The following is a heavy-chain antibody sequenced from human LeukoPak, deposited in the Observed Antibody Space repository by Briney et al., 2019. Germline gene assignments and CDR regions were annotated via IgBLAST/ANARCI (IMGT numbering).Heavy chain of an antibody. D-gene: IGHD3-22*01. V-gene: IGHV3-21*01. J-gene: IGHJ3*02. CDR1: GFTFNTYT. CDR2: ISSSSIYI. Sequence: GGSLRLSCAASGFTFNTYTINWVRQAPGKGLEWVSSISSSSIYIYYADSLKGRFTISRNNAKNSLYLQMNSLRAEDTAVYYCARDRSQGWDNSGYYPDALIMWGQGTLVSVSS. CDR3: ARDRSQGWDNSGYYPDALIM.